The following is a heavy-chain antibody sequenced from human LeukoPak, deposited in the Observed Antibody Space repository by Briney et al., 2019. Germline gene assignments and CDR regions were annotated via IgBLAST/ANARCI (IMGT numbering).Heavy chain of an antibody. Sequence: GASVKVSCKASGGTFSSYAISWVRQAPGQGLEWMGGIIPIFGTANYAQKFQGRVTITADESTSTAYMELSSLRSEDTAVYYCASPYYGSGSYYKQNYYYYMDVWGKGTTVTISS. V-gene: IGHV1-69*13. D-gene: IGHD3-10*01. CDR2: IIPIFGTA. CDR1: GGTFSSYA. CDR3: ASPYYGSGSYYKQNYYYYMDV. J-gene: IGHJ6*03.